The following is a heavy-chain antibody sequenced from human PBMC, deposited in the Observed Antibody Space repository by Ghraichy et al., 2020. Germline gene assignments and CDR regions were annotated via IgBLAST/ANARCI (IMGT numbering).Heavy chain of an antibody. CDR3: AKDYDYGDYRGAFDI. CDR2: ISGSGGST. V-gene: IGHV3-23*01. J-gene: IGHJ3*02. D-gene: IGHD4-17*01. Sequence: GESLNISCAASGFTFSSYAMSWVRQAPGKGLEWVSAISGSGGSTYYADSVKGRFTISRDNSKNTLYLQMNSLRAEDTAVYYCAKDYDYGDYRGAFDIWGQGTMVTVSS. CDR1: GFTFSSYA.